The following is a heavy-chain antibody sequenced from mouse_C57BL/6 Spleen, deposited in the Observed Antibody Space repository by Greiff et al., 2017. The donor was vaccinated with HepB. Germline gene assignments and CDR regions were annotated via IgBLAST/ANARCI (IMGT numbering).Heavy chain of an antibody. CDR3: ARSDSSGYGYFDY. V-gene: IGHV1-53*01. CDR1: GYTFTSYW. Sequence: VKLQQPGTELVKPGASVKLSCKASGYTFTSYWMHWVKQRPGQGLEWIGNINPSNGGTNYNEKFKSKATLTVDKSSSTAYMQLSSLTSEDSAVYYCARSDSSGYGYFDYGGQGTTLTVSS. J-gene: IGHJ2*01. D-gene: IGHD3-2*02. CDR2: INPSNGGT.